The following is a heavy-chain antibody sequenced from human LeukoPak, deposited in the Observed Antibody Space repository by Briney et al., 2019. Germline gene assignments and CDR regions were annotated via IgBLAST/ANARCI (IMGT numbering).Heavy chain of an antibody. CDR1: GFTFRTYR. Sequence: GSLRLSCAASGFTFRTYRMHWVRQAPGRGLEWVALISYDGSNEYYAESVKGRFTISRDNSKNTLYLQMNSLRADDTAVYYCARDSYGDYYFDYWGQGTLVTVSS. D-gene: IGHD4-17*01. J-gene: IGHJ4*02. CDR2: ISYDGSNE. V-gene: IGHV3-30*03. CDR3: ARDSYGDYYFDY.